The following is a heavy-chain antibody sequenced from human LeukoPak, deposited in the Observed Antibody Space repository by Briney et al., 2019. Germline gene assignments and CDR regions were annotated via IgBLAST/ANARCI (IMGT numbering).Heavy chain of an antibody. CDR1: GFTLTELS. Sequence: ASVKVSCKVSGFTLTELSMHWVRQAPGKGLEWMGGFDPEDGETIYAQKFQGRVTMTEDTSTDTAYMELSSLRSEDTAVYYCATDRSSGWYKSFDYWGQGTLVTVS. CDR2: FDPEDGET. V-gene: IGHV1-24*01. D-gene: IGHD6-19*01. CDR3: ATDRSSGWYKSFDY. J-gene: IGHJ4*02.